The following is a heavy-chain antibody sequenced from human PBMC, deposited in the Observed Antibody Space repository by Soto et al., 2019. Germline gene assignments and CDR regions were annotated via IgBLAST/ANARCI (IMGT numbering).Heavy chain of an antibody. CDR2: ISGGSGDST. Sequence: GGSLRLSCAASGFTFINYAMNWVRQAPGKGLEWVSGISGGSGDSTFYADSVKGRFTISRDNSKNTLHLQMNSLRTEDTAVYYCAKNQPSWATRAAFDYWGQGTLVTVSS. CDR1: GFTFINYA. D-gene: IGHD2-2*01. CDR3: AKNQPSWATRAAFDY. V-gene: IGHV3-23*01. J-gene: IGHJ4*02.